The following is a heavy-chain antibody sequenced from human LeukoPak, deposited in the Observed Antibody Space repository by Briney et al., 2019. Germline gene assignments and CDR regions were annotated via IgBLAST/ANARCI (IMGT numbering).Heavy chain of an antibody. CDR1: GGSISSYY. J-gene: IGHJ6*03. CDR2: IYYSGST. CDR3: ARAASYDSSGYYYGYYYYMDV. Sequence: PSETLSLTCTVSGGSISSYYWSWIRQPPGKGLEWIGYIYYSGSTNYNPSLTSRVTISVDTSKKQFSLKLSSVTAADTAVYYCARAASYDSSGYYYGYYYYMDVWGKGTTVTVSS. D-gene: IGHD3-22*01. V-gene: IGHV4-59*01.